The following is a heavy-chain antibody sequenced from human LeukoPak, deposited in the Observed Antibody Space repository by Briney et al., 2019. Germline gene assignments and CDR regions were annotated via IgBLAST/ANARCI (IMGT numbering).Heavy chain of an antibody. Sequence: GGSLRLSCVASGYTFSSFSINWVRQAPGKGLEWVSSISVRSNYIYYADPVRGRCISRDDARNSLYLQMDSLRGDDTAVYYCARLRRNSDSSGYYYYDYWGQGTLVTVSS. CDR1: GYTFSSFS. D-gene: IGHD3-22*01. CDR2: ISVRSNYI. CDR3: ARLRRNSDSSGYYYYDY. V-gene: IGHV3-21*01. J-gene: IGHJ4*02.